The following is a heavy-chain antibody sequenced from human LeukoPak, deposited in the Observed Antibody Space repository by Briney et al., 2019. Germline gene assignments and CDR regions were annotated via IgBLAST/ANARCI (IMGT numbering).Heavy chain of an antibody. J-gene: IGHJ4*02. D-gene: IGHD1-1*01. Sequence: WASVKVSCKASGYTFTRHDINWVRQATGQGLEWVGWMNPNSGNTAYAQKFQGRVTISRNTSISTAYMELSSLRSEDTAVYYCARVFTGNDYWGQGTLVTVSS. CDR3: ARVFTGNDY. V-gene: IGHV1-8*03. CDR2: MNPNSGNT. CDR1: GYTFTRHD.